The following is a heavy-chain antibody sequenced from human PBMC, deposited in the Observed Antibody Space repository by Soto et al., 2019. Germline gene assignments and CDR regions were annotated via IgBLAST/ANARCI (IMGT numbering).Heavy chain of an antibody. CDR2: IYWDDDK. Sequence: QITLKESGPTLVKPTQTLTLTCTFSGFSLTTTGVGVGGIRQPPGKALEWLAFIYWDDDKRYNPSLKSSLTITKDPSKTQVVLTMTNVDLVDTGTYFCAHILSWSGYYPYYFDSWGQGTQVTVSS. CDR1: GFSLTTTGVG. J-gene: IGHJ4*02. D-gene: IGHD3-3*01. CDR3: AHILSWSGYYPYYFDS. V-gene: IGHV2-5*02.